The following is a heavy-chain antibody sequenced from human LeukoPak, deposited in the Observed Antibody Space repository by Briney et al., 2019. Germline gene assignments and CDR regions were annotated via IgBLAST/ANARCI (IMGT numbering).Heavy chain of an antibody. CDR2: ISAYNGNT. CDR1: GYTFTSYG. J-gene: IGHJ6*02. V-gene: IGHV1-18*01. Sequence: GASVKVSCKASGYTFTSYGISWVRQAPGQGLEWMGWISAYNGNTNYAQKLQGRVTMTRDTSISTAYMELSRLRSDDTAVYYCARPHAAAGTYYYYGMDVWGQGTTVTVSS. D-gene: IGHD6-13*01. CDR3: ARPHAAAGTYYYYGMDV.